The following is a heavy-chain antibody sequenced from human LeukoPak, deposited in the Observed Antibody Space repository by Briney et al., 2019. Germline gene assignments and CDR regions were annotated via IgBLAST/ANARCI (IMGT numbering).Heavy chain of an antibody. CDR2: IYYGGST. V-gene: IGHV4-59*01. D-gene: IGHD6-6*01. Sequence: SETLSLTCTVSGGSNSSYYWSWVRQPPGKGLEWIGYIYYGGSTNYNPSLKSRVTISVDTSKNQFSLKLSSVTAADTAVYYCARDLKLYYFDYWGQGTLVTVSS. CDR3: ARDLKLYYFDY. J-gene: IGHJ4*02. CDR1: GGSNSSYY.